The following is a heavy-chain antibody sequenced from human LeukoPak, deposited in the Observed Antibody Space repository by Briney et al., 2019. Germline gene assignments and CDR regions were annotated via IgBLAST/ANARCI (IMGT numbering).Heavy chain of an antibody. J-gene: IGHJ1*01. D-gene: IGHD6-13*01. CDR3: ASRYIAAADPRAEYFQH. CDR1: GGSISSSSYY. Sequence: PSETLSLTCTVSGGSISSSSYYWGWIRQPPGKGLEWIGSIYYSGSTYYNPSLKSRVTISVDTSKNQFSLKLSSVTAADTAVYYCASRYIAAADPRAEYFQHWGQGTLVTVSS. V-gene: IGHV4-39*07. CDR2: IYYSGST.